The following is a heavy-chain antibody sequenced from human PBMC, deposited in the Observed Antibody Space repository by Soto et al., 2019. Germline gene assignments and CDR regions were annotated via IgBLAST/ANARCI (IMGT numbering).Heavy chain of an antibody. J-gene: IGHJ4*02. D-gene: IGHD3-10*01. V-gene: IGHV3-9*01. Sequence: EVQLVESGGGSAQPGTSLRLSCVASGFNFRDYAMHWVRQAPGRGLEWVSGIASSSGSMGYAASVKGRFTISRDNAENSLYLQLNSPRVEDTAFYYCTRQAGVPAIGSFDSWGQGTLVIVAS. CDR1: GFNFRDYA. CDR2: IASSSGSM. CDR3: TRQAGVPAIGSFDS.